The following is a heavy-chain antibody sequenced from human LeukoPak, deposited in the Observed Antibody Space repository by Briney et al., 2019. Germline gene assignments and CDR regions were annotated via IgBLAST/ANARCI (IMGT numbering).Heavy chain of an antibody. Sequence: SETLSLTCAVYGGSFSGYYWNWIRQPPGKGLEWIGEINHSRNTNYNPFLKSRVTISVDTSKNQFSLKLSSVTAADTAVYYCASTSSGYCTNGICSYFDYWGQGTLVTVSS. CDR2: INHSRNT. D-gene: IGHD2-8*01. J-gene: IGHJ4*02. CDR1: GGSFSGYY. V-gene: IGHV4-34*01. CDR3: ASTSSGYCTNGICSYFDY.